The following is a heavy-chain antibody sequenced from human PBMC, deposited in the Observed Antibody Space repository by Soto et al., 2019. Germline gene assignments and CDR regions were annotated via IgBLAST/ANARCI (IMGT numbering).Heavy chain of an antibody. CDR2: IWYDGSNK. V-gene: IGHV3-33*01. D-gene: IGHD3-22*01. J-gene: IGHJ4*02. CDR1: GFTFSSYG. Sequence: PGGSLRLSCAASGFTFSSYGMHWVRQAPGKGLEWVAVIWYDGSNKYYADSVKGRFTISRDNSKNTLYLQMNSLRAEDTAVYYCARGGPYYYDSSGYFSYYFDYWGQGTLVTVSS. CDR3: ARGGPYYYDSSGYFSYYFDY.